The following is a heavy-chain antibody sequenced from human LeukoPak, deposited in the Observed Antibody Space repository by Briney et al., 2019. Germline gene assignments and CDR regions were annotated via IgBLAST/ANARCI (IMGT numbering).Heavy chain of an antibody. J-gene: IGHJ4*02. Sequence: PSETLSLTCAVYGGSFSGYYWGWIRQPPGKGLEWIGEINHSGSTNYNPSLKSRVTISVDTSKNQFSLKLSAVTAAYTAVYYCASFRHTAMFFLDYWGQGTLVTVSS. V-gene: IGHV4-34*01. CDR1: GGSFSGYY. D-gene: IGHD5-18*01. CDR3: ASFRHTAMFFLDY. CDR2: INHSGST.